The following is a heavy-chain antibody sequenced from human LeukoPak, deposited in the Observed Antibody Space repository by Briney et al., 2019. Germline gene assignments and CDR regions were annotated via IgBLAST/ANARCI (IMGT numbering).Heavy chain of an antibody. V-gene: IGHV4-30-4*01. D-gene: IGHD6-13*01. CDR1: GGSISSGDYY. J-gene: IGHJ4*02. CDR2: IYYSGST. CDR3: ARVGPGIAAAGTLGFDY. Sequence: SATLSLPCPVSGGSISSGDYYWSWIRPPPGKGLEWIGYIYYSGSTYYNPSLKSRVTISVDTSKNQFPLKLSSVTAADTAVYYCARVGPGIAAAGTLGFDYWGQGTLVTVSS.